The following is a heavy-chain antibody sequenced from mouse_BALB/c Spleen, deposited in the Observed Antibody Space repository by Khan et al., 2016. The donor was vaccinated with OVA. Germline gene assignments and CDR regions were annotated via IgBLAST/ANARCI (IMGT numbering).Heavy chain of an antibody. J-gene: IGHJ2*01. Sequence: QVQLKQSGAELAKPGASVKMSCKASGYTFINYWILWVKQRPGQGLEWIGYINPSTGYTEYNKNFKDKATLTADKSSSTAYMQLSSLTSEDSAVYYCARRRLRWDFDYWGQGTTLTVSS. D-gene: IGHD1-1*01. V-gene: IGHV1-7*01. CDR1: GYTFINYW. CDR3: ARRRLRWDFDY. CDR2: INPSTGYT.